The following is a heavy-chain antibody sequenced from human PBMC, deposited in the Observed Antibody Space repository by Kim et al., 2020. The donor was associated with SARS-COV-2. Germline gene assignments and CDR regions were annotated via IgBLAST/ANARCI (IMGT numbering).Heavy chain of an antibody. D-gene: IGHD3-10*01. CDR3: AKRNSDSGTYYSFDY. Sequence: SVKGRLTISRDNSKNAMYQQVNSLRAEDTAVYYCAKRNSDSGTYYSFDYWGQGTLVTVSS. V-gene: IGHV3-23*01. J-gene: IGHJ4*02.